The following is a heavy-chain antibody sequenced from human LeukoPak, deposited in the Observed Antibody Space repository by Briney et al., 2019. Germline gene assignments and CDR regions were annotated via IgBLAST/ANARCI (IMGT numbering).Heavy chain of an antibody. J-gene: IGHJ4*02. V-gene: IGHV3-30*02. D-gene: IGHD3-22*01. CDR3: VRSYYYDGSGY. CDR2: IRYDGSNK. Sequence: PGGSLRLSCAASGFTFSSYGMHWVRQAPGRGLEWVAFIRYDGSNKYYADSLKGRFTISRDNSKNTLYLQMNSLRVEDTAVYYCVRSYYYDGSGYWGQGTLVTVSS. CDR1: GFTFSSYG.